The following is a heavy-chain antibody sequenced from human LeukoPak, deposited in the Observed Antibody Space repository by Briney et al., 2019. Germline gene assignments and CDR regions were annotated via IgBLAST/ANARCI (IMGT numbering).Heavy chain of an antibody. J-gene: IGHJ4*02. CDR3: AHVKLYRSSSALDY. CDR2: IYWDDDK. Sequence: ESGPTLVKTTQTLTLTCTFSGFSFSTTGEGVGWIRQPPGKALEWLTFIYWDDDKRYTPSLKNRLTITKDTSKNQVVLTMTNMDPVDTGTYYCAHVKLYRSSSALDYWGQGTLVTVSP. CDR1: GFSFSTTGEG. D-gene: IGHD6-6*01. V-gene: IGHV2-5*02.